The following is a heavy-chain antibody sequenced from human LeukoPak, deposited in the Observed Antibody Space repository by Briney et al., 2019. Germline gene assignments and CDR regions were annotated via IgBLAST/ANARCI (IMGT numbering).Heavy chain of an antibody. Sequence: GGSLRLSCAASGFTLGSYSMNWVRQAPGKGLEWVSSISSSSSYINYADSVKGRFTSYKDNAKNSLHLQINRLGAEDTAVYYCARVPSSEGYWGQGTLVTVSS. CDR1: GFTLGSYS. CDR2: ISSSSSYI. CDR3: ARVPSSEGY. J-gene: IGHJ4*02. V-gene: IGHV3-21*01. D-gene: IGHD6-19*01.